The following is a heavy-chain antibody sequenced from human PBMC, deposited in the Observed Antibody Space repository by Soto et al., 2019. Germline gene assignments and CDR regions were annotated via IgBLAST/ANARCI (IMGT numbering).Heavy chain of an antibody. CDR2: IYWDDDK. V-gene: IGHV2-5*02. D-gene: IGHD2-15*01. CDR3: AHRPSYCSGGSCSSGFDY. J-gene: IGHJ4*02. Sequence: QITLKESGPTLVKPTQTLTLTCTFSGFSLSTSGVGVGWIRQPPGKALEWLALIYWDDDKRYSPSLKSRLTITKDTSKNQVVLTMTNMDPVYTATYYCAHRPSYCSGGSCSSGFDYWGQGTLITVSS. CDR1: GFSLSTSGVG.